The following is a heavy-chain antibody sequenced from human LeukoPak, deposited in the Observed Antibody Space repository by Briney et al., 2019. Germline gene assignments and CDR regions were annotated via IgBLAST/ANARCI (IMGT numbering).Heavy chain of an antibody. CDR3: ARGPASGSNFAWFDS. CDR1: GGSLSNYY. J-gene: IGHJ5*01. D-gene: IGHD3-10*01. V-gene: IGHV4-34*01. CDR2: INHGGKT. Sequence: SETLSLTCAVYGGSLSNYYWSWIRQPPGKGLESIGEINHGGKTYYNPSLKSRVTISVDMSKNQFSLELNYVTAADTAAYYCARGPASGSNFAWFDSWGQGTLVTVSS.